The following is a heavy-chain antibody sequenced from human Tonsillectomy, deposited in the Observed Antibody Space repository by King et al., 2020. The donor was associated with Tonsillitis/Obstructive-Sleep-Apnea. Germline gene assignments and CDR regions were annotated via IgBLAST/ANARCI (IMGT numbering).Heavy chain of an antibody. J-gene: IGHJ6*02. V-gene: IGHV3-48*03. CDR2: ISSSGSTI. CDR3: ARRRGTMVGYGMDG. Sequence: VQLVESGGGLVQPGGSLRLSCAASGFTFSSYEMNWVRQAPGKGLEWVSYISSSGSTIYYADSVKGRFTISRDNAKNSLYLQMNSLRAEDTAVYYCARRRGTMVGYGMDGWGQGTTVTVSS. D-gene: IGHD3-10*01. CDR1: GFTFSSYE.